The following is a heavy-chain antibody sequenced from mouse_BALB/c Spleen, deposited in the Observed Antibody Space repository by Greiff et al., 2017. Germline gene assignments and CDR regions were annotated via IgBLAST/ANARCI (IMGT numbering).Heavy chain of an antibody. D-gene: IGHD1-1*01. V-gene: IGHV5-9-4*01. CDR1: GFTFSSYA. CDR3: AREATVAFDY. Sequence: VKLVESGGGLVKPGGSLKLSCAASGFTFSSYAMSWVRQSPEKRLEWVAEISSGGSYTYYPDTVTGRFTISRDNAKNTLYLEMSSLRSEDTAMYYCAREATVAFDYWGQGTTLTVSS. J-gene: IGHJ2*01. CDR2: ISSGGSYT.